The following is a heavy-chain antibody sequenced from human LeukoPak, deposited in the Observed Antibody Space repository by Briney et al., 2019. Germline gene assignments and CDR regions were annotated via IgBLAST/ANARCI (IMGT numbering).Heavy chain of an antibody. Sequence: GRSLRLSCAASGFTFSHYAIHWVRQAPGKGLEWVAVISYDGSNKYYAASVKGRFTVSRDNSRNTLYLEMNSLGAEDRGVYYCARELSLLGYSGFDYWGQGALVTVSS. D-gene: IGHD5-12*01. CDR1: GFTFSHYA. V-gene: IGHV3-30*04. CDR3: ARELSLLGYSGFDY. J-gene: IGHJ4*02. CDR2: ISYDGSNK.